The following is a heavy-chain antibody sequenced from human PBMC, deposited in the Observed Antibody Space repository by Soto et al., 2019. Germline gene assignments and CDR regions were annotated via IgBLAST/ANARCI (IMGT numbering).Heavy chain of an antibody. V-gene: IGHV1-69*12. CDR3: ARGASAGWLPRRGMDV. CDR1: GGTFSSYA. J-gene: IGHJ6*02. D-gene: IGHD5-12*01. CDR2: IIPIFGTA. Sequence: QVQLVQSGAAVKKPGSSVKVSCKASGGTFSSYAISWVLQAPGQGLEWMGGIIPIFGTANYAQKFQGRVTINADESTSTAYMELSSLRSEYTAVYDCARGASAGWLPRRGMDVLGQGTTVTVSS.